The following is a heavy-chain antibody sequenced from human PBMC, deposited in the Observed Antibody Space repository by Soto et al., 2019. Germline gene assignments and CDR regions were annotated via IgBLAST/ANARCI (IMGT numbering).Heavy chain of an antibody. J-gene: IGHJ3*02. CDR3: AKDPDYDSSGYSILDAFDI. D-gene: IGHD3-22*01. V-gene: IGHV3-23*01. CDR1: GFTFSSYA. CDR2: ISGSGGST. Sequence: GGSLRLSCAASGFTFSSYAMSWVRQAPGKGLEWVSAISGSGGSTYYADSVKGRFTISRDNSKNTLYLQMNSLRAEDTAVYYCAKDPDYDSSGYSILDAFDIWGQGTMVTVSS.